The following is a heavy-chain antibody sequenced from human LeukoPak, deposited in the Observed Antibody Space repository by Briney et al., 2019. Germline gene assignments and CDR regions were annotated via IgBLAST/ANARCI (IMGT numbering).Heavy chain of an antibody. CDR2: ISGSGGST. CDR1: GFTFSSYA. V-gene: IGHV3-23*01. D-gene: IGHD1-26*01. J-gene: IGHJ4*02. CDR3: ARDFAISGSYSY. Sequence: GGSLRLSCAASGFTFSSYAMSWVRQAPGKGLEWVSAISGSGGSTYYADSVKGRFTISRDNSRDTLYLQMNSLRAEDTAVYYCARDFAISGSYSYWGQGTLVTVSS.